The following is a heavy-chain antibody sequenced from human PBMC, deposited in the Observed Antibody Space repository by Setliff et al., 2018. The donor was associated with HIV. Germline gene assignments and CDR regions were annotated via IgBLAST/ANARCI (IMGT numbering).Heavy chain of an antibody. Sequence: ASVKVSCKASGYTFTDYAMHWVRQAPGQSLEWMGWINAGNGNTKYSQKFQGRVTMTRDTSASTAYMELSSLKSEDTAVYYCARDPGEGGGGFLDWTIGYYYYMDVWGKGATVTVSS. V-gene: IGHV1-3*01. D-gene: IGHD3-3*01. CDR1: GYTFTDYA. CDR2: INAGNGNT. J-gene: IGHJ6*03. CDR3: ARDPGEGGGGFLDWTIGYYYYMDV.